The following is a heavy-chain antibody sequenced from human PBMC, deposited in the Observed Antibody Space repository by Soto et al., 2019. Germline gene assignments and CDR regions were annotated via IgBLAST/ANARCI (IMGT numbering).Heavy chain of an antibody. CDR3: AKAELGYCSGGSCYGSDLFS. J-gene: IGHJ5*02. Sequence: GGSLRLSCAASGFTFSSYAMSWVRQAPGKGLEWFSAISGSGGSTYYADSVKGRFTISRDNSKNTLYLQMNSLRAEDTAVYYCAKAELGYCSGGSCYGSDLFSWGQGTLVTVSS. CDR2: ISGSGGST. D-gene: IGHD2-15*01. CDR1: GFTFSSYA. V-gene: IGHV3-23*01.